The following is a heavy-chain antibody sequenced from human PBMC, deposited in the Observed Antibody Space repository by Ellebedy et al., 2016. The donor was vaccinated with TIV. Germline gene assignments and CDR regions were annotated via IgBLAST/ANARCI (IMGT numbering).Heavy chain of an antibody. D-gene: IGHD3-22*01. CDR2: INQDGSRI. CDR3: VRDGAYGDYSPGYYGMDV. J-gene: IGHJ6*02. CDR1: GFTFNSYW. V-gene: IGHV3-7*03. Sequence: GESLKISCAASGFTFNSYWMSWVRQAPGKGLEWVANINQDGSRIYYVDSVEGRFTISRDNAKNSVFLRMNTLRAEDTAVYHCVRDGAYGDYSPGYYGMDVWGQGTTVTVSS.